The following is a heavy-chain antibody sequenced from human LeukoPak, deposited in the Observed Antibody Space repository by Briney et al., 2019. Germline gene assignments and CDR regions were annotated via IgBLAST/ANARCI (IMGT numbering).Heavy chain of an antibody. J-gene: IGHJ4*02. CDR2: IYYSGST. V-gene: IGHV4-59*01. D-gene: IGHD3-9*01. Sequence: SETLSLTCSVSGGSITSYYWSWIRQPPGKGLEWIGYIYYSGSTNYNPSLKSRVTLSVDRSKNQFSLKLSSVTAADTAVYFCARLPHFDWLLSPVYWGEGDLVTVSS. CDR3: ARLPHFDWLLSPVY. CDR1: GGSITSYY.